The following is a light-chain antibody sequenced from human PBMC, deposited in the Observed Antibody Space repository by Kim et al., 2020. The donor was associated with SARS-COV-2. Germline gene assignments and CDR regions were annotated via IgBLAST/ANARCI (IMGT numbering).Light chain of an antibody. CDR3: QQSYSTLQYT. CDR1: QSISSY. Sequence: DIQMTQSPSSLSASVGDRVTITCRASQSISSYLNWYQQKPGKAPKVLIYAASSLQSGVPSRFSGSGSGTDFTLTISSLQPEDFANYYCQQSYSTLQYTFGQGTKLEI. J-gene: IGKJ2*01. CDR2: AAS. V-gene: IGKV1-39*01.